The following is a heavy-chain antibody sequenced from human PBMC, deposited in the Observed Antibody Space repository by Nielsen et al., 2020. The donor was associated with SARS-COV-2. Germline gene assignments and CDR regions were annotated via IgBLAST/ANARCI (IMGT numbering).Heavy chain of an antibody. D-gene: IGHD2-2*01. Sequence: SETLSLTCTVSGGSISSYYWSWIRQHPGKGLEWIGYIYYSGSTYYNPSLKSRVTISVDTSKNQFSLKLSSVTAADTAVYYCARVVGYCSSTSCSWGYYYYYMDVWGKGTTVTVSS. CDR2: IYYSGST. CDR1: GGSISSYY. CDR3: ARVVGYCSSTSCSWGYYYYYMDV. J-gene: IGHJ6*03. V-gene: IGHV4-59*06.